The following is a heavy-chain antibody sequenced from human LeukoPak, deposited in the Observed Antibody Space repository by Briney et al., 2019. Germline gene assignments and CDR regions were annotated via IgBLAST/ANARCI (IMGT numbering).Heavy chain of an antibody. V-gene: IGHV4-39*07. CDR2: MFYNGAT. J-gene: IGHJ4*02. CDR3: AREARSPFPVTDPGDY. Sequence: SETLSLTCSVSLGSISSSDYYWGWIRQSPGKGLEWIGTMFYNGATKTNPSLSSRVSMSIDTSMNQFSLKLRSVTAADTAVYYCAREARSPFPVTDPGDYWGQGTLVTVSS. D-gene: IGHD2-21*02. CDR1: LGSISSSDYY.